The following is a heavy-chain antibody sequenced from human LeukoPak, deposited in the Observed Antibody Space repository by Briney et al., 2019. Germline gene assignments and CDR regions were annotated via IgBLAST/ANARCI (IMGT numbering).Heavy chain of an antibody. J-gene: IGHJ4*02. CDR1: GGSISSSSYY. CDR2: IYYSGST. D-gene: IGHD1-1*01. Sequence: SETLSLTCTVPGGSISSSSYYWGWIRQPPGKGLEWIGSIYYSGSTYYNPSLKSRVTISVDTSKNQFSLKLSSVTAADTAVYYCARHVPPGRRGHFDYWGQGTLVTVSS. V-gene: IGHV4-39*01. CDR3: ARHVPPGRRGHFDY.